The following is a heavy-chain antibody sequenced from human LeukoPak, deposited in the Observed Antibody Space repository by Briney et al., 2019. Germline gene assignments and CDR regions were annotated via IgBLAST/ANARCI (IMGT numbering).Heavy chain of an antibody. CDR3: AKDRSYCSGGSCYSWFDP. J-gene: IGHJ5*02. V-gene: IGHV3-23*01. D-gene: IGHD2-15*01. CDR2: ISGSGGST. CDR1: GFTFSSYA. Sequence: GALGLSCAASGFTFSSYAMSWVRQAPGKGLEWVSAISGSGGSTYYADSVKGRFTISRDNSKNTLYLQMNSLRAEDTAVYYCAKDRSYCSGGSCYSWFDPWGQGTLVTVSS.